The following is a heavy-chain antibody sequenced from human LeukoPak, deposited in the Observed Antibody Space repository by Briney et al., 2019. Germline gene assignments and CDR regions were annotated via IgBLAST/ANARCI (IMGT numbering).Heavy chain of an antibody. CDR2: ISTGSSYI. CDR1: GFTFSTYS. D-gene: IGHD3-3*01. V-gene: IGHV3-21*01. J-gene: IGHJ5*02. Sequence: GGSLRLSCAASGFTFSTYSMNWVRQAPGKGLEWVSSISTGSSYIYYADSVKGRFTISRDNAKNSLYLQMNSLRAEDTAVYYCARDQSGYYDFWSGLGAWGQGTLVTVSS. CDR3: ARDQSGYYDFWSGLGA.